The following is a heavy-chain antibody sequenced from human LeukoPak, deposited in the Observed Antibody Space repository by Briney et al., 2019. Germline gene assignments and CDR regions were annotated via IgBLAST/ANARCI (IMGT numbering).Heavy chain of an antibody. CDR1: GGSISSGSYY. J-gene: IGHJ4*02. D-gene: IGHD3-22*01. CDR2: IYTSGST. Sequence: TSETLSLTCTVSGGSISSGSYYWSWIRQPAGKGLEWIGRIYTSGSTNYNPSLKSRVTISVDTSKNQFSLKLSSVTAADTAVYYCARAPYYYDSSGEGVWGQGTLVTVSS. CDR3: ARAPYYYDSSGEGV. V-gene: IGHV4-61*02.